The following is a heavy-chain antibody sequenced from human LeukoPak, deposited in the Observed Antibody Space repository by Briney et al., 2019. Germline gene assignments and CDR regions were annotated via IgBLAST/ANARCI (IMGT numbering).Heavy chain of an antibody. V-gene: IGHV1-3*01. Sequence: ASVKVSCKASGYIFTSYAMHWVRQAPGQRLEWMGWINAGNGNTKYSQKFQGRVTITRDTSASTAYMELSSLRSEDTAVYYCARDRHYYGSGSYYKLDYWGQGTLVTVSS. CDR1: GYIFTSYA. CDR3: ARDRHYYGSGSYYKLDY. D-gene: IGHD3-10*01. CDR2: INAGNGNT. J-gene: IGHJ4*02.